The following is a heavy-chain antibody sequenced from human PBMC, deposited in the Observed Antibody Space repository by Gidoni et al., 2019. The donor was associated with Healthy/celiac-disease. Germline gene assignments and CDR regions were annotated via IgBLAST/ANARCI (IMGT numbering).Heavy chain of an antibody. CDR2: INPTRGGT. CDR1: GYTFTGYY. V-gene: IGHV1-2*02. CDR3: ARVHRGGEMGYYYYGMDV. Sequence: QVQLVQSGAEVKKPGASVKVSGKASGYTFTGYYMHWVRQAPGQGLEWMGWINPTRGGTNYAQKFQGRVTMTRYTSISTAYMELSRLRSDDTAVYYCARVHRGGEMGYYYYGMDVWGQGTTVTVSS. J-gene: IGHJ6*02. D-gene: IGHD3-16*01.